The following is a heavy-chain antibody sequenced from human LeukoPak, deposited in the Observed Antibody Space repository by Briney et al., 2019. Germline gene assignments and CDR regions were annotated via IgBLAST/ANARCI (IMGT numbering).Heavy chain of an antibody. CDR2: IYSGGST. CDR1: GFTVSSNY. J-gene: IGHJ4*02. V-gene: IGHV3-66*04. CDR3: ARRVFKVTEMATESPSGYFDY. D-gene: IGHD5-24*01. Sequence: PGGSLRLSCAASGFTVSSNYMSWVRQAPGKGLEWVSVIYSGGSTYYADSVKGRFTISRDNSKNTLYLQMNSLRAEDTAVYYCARRVFKVTEMATESPSGYFDYWGQGTLVTVSS.